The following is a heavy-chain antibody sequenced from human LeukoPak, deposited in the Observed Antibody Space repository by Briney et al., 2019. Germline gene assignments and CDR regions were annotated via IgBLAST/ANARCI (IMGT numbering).Heavy chain of an antibody. CDR2: ISSSSSTI. CDR1: GFTLSSYA. D-gene: IGHD3-10*02. CDR3: AELGITMIGGV. Sequence: GGSLRLSCAASGFTLSSYAMNWVRQAPGKGLEWVSYISSSSSTIYYADSVKGRFTISRDNAKNSLYLQMNSLRAEDTAVYYCAELGITMIGGVWGKGTTVTISS. J-gene: IGHJ6*04. V-gene: IGHV3-48*04.